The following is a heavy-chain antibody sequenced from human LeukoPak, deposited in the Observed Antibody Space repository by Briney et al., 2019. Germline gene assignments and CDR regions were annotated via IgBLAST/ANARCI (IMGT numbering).Heavy chain of an antibody. CDR3: ARGGYGDRIDY. V-gene: IGHV1-46*01. Sequence: ASVTVSFTSSGYTFIMYYMHWVRQAPGQGLEWMGIINPSGGSTSYAQKFQGRVTMTRDTSTSTVYMELSRLRSEDTAVYYCARGGYGDRIDYWGQGTLVSVSS. CDR1: GYTFIMYY. D-gene: IGHD4-17*01. CDR2: INPSGGST. J-gene: IGHJ4*02.